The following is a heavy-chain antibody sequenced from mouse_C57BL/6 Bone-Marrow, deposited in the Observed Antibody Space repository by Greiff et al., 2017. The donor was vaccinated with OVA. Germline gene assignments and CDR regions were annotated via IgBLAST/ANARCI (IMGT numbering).Heavy chain of an antibody. Sequence: EVKLQESGPGLVKPSQSLSLTCSVTGYSITSGYYWNWIRQFPGNKLEWMGYISYDGSNNYNPSLKNRISITRDTSKNQFFLKLNSVTTEDTATYYCARDNYGSSQYFDVWGTGPRSPSPQ. CDR2: ISYDGSN. CDR3: ARDNYGSSQYFDV. V-gene: IGHV3-6*01. CDR1: GYSITSGYY. D-gene: IGHD1-1*01. J-gene: IGHJ1*03.